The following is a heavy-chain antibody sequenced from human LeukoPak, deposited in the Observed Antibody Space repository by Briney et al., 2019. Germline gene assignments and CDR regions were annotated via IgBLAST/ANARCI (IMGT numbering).Heavy chain of an antibody. Sequence: GGSLRLSCGASGFTFSSYGMHWVRQAPGKGLEWVAFIRYDGSDKYYADSVKGRFTISRDNSKNTLSLQMNSLRAEDTAVYYCAKGRGYTQDVWGKGTTVTVSS. CDR3: AKGRGYTQDV. J-gene: IGHJ6*04. D-gene: IGHD5-18*01. CDR1: GFTFSSYG. V-gene: IGHV3-30*02. CDR2: IRYDGSDK.